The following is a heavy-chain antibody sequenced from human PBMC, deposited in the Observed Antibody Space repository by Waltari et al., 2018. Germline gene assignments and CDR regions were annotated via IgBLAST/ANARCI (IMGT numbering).Heavy chain of an antibody. J-gene: IGHJ4*02. Sequence: QLQLQESGPGLVKPSGTLSLTCAVSGESMSSCYVWNWVRQPPAKGLEWIGQVRGDGRTNYNPSFASRLTISLDTSTDHFSLRLTSATAADTAVYYCARDRGRGLYLDSWGQGILVTVSP. V-gene: IGHV4-4*02. CDR3: ARDRGRGLYLDS. CDR1: GESMSSCYV. D-gene: IGHD2-15*01. CDR2: VRGDGRT.